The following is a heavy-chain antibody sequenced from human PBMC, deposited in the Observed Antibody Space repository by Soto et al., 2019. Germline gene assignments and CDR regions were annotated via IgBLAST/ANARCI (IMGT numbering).Heavy chain of an antibody. CDR1: GFTFSNAW. Sequence: EVQLVESGGGLVKPGGSLRLSCAASGFTFSNAWMSWVRQAPGKGLEWVGRIKSKTDGGTTDYAAPVKGSCTISRDDSKNQLYMQMNSLKTKDTDVYYCTTESPGYCSGGSCYAIDYWGQGTLVTVSS. D-gene: IGHD2-15*01. J-gene: IGHJ4*02. CDR3: TTESPGYCSGGSCYAIDY. V-gene: IGHV3-15*01. CDR2: IKSKTDGGTT.